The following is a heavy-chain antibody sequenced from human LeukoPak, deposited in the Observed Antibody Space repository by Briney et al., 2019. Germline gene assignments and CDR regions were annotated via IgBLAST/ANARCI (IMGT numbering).Heavy chain of an antibody. V-gene: IGHV4-34*01. Sequence: SETLSLTCAVYGGSFSGYYWSWIRQPPGKGLEWIGEINHSGSTNYNPSLKSRVTISVDTPKNQFSLKLSSVTAADTAVYYCARGHPESHSSSWGSPEVYYFDYWGQGTLVTVSS. J-gene: IGHJ4*02. CDR3: ARGHPESHSSSWGSPEVYYFDY. CDR2: INHSGST. D-gene: IGHD6-13*01. CDR1: GGSFSGYY.